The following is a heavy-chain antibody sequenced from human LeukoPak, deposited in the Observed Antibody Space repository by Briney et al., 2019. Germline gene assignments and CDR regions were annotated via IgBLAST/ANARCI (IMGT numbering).Heavy chain of an antibody. Sequence: GGSLRLSCAASGFTFSSYWMSWVRQAPGKGLEWVANIKQDGSEKYYVDSVKGRFTISRDNAKNSLYLQMNSLRAEDTAVYYCARDGLNCGGDCYGYFDYWGQGTLVTVSS. CDR1: GFTFSSYW. J-gene: IGHJ4*02. CDR2: IKQDGSEK. CDR3: ARDGLNCGGDCYGYFDY. V-gene: IGHV3-7*01. D-gene: IGHD2-21*02.